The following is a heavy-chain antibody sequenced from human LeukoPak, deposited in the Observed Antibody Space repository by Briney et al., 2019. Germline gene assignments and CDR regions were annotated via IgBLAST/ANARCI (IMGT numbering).Heavy chain of an antibody. J-gene: IGHJ4*02. CDR1: GFAFSDSS. D-gene: IGHD5-18*01. CDR3: ARVHRGYSYGRLDY. CDR2: ISSSDNTI. Sequence: GGSLRLSCAASGFAFSDSSMNWVRQAPGKGLEWVSYISSSDNTIHSADSVKGRFTISRDNAKNSLYLEMNSLRDADTAVYYCARVHRGYSYGRLDYWGQGPLVTVSS. V-gene: IGHV3-48*02.